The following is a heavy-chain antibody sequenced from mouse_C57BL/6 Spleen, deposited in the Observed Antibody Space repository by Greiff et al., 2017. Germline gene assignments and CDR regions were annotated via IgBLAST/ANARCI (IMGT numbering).Heavy chain of an antibody. Sequence: VQLQQSGPELVKPGASVKISCKASGYTFTDYYMNWVKQSHGKSLEWIGDINPNNGGTSYNQKFKGKATLTVDKSSSTAYMELRSLTSEDSAVYYCVSNWDGFADWGQGTLVTVSA. CDR2: INPNNGGT. CDR1: GYTFTDYY. D-gene: IGHD4-1*01. CDR3: VSNWDGFAD. V-gene: IGHV1-26*01. J-gene: IGHJ3*01.